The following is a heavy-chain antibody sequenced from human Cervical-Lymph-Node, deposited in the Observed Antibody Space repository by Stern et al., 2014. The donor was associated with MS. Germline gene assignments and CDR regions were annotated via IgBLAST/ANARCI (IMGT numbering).Heavy chain of an antibody. CDR1: GFTFSSYG. D-gene: IGHD1-26*01. Sequence: VQLVESGGGVVQPGRSLRLSCAASGFTFSSYGMHWVRQAPGKGLEWVAVISYDASNKYYADSVTGRFTISRDNSKNTLYLQMNSLRAEDTAVYYCAKDLGGTYYHYYYGMDVWGQGTTVTVSS. CDR3: AKDLGGTYYHYYYGMDV. V-gene: IGHV3-30*18. J-gene: IGHJ6*02. CDR2: ISYDASNK.